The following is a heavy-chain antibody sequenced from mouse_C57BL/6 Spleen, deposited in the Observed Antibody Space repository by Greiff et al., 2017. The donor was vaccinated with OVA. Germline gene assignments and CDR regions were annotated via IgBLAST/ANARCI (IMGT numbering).Heavy chain of an antibody. D-gene: IGHD3-2*02. Sequence: QVQLQQPGAELVRPGTSVKLSCKASGYTFTSYWMHWVKQRPGQGLEWIGVIDPSDSYTNYNQKFKGKATLTVDTSSSTAYMQLSSLTSEDSAVYYCARGPFSASYWGQGTLVTVSA. V-gene: IGHV1-59*01. J-gene: IGHJ3*01. CDR2: IDPSDSYT. CDR1: GYTFTSYW. CDR3: ARGPFSASY.